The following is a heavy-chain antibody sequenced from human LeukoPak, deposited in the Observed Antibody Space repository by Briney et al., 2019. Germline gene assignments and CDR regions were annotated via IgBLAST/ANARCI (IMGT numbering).Heavy chain of an antibody. CDR3: ATVARGGADLFDY. CDR2: IIPIFGTA. V-gene: IGHV1-69*05. D-gene: IGHD1-26*01. J-gene: IGHJ4*02. Sequence: ASVKVSCKASGGTFSSYAISWVRQAPGQGLEWMGGIIPIFGTANYAQKFQGRVTITTDESTSTAYMELSSLRSEDTAVHYCATVARGGADLFDYWGQGTLVTVSS. CDR1: GGTFSSYA.